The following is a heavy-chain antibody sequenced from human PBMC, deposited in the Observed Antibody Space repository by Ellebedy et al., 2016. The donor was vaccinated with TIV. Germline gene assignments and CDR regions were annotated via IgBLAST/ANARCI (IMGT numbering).Heavy chain of an antibody. J-gene: IGHJ5*01. CDR2: FFYNGLT. V-gene: IGHV4-59*08. D-gene: IGHD2-8*01. CDR1: RAPSWGYF. Sequence: MPSETLSLTCTVSRAPSWGYFWSWLRQSPVKGLDSFGYFFYNGLTNYDPSFKSRVSMSADTSKNQFSLKLKSVTPADTAVYYCAAGNGWLDFWGPGILVTVSS. CDR3: AAGNGWLDF.